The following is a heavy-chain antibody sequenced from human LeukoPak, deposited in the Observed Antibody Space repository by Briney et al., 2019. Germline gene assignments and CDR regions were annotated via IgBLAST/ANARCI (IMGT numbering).Heavy chain of an antibody. J-gene: IGHJ3*02. V-gene: IGHV3-21*01. D-gene: IGHD1-26*01. CDR2: ISTSSNYI. Sequence: GGSLRLSCTASGFTFSTYNMNWVRQAPGKGLEWVSSISTSSNYIYYADSVKGRFTISRDNAKNSLYLQMNSLRVEDTDVYYCARDVGASAPDAFDIWGQGTMVTVPS. CDR3: ARDVGASAPDAFDI. CDR1: GFTFSTYN.